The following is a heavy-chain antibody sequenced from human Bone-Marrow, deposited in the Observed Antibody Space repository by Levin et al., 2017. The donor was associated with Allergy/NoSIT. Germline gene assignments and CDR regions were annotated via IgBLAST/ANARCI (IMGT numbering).Heavy chain of an antibody. CDR2: ISNSNTR. V-gene: IGHV3-30*04. CDR1: GLTFTKSP. Sequence: GGSLRLSCEVSGLTFTKSPIYWVRRAPGKGLEWVAVISNSNTRYYTDSVRGRFTISRGADTVFLQMNSLTPDDTSVYYCATVQRGSMIASVDRWGLDVWGQGTTVTVSS. J-gene: IGHJ6*02. CDR3: ATVQRGSMIASVDRWGLDV. D-gene: IGHD3-22*01.